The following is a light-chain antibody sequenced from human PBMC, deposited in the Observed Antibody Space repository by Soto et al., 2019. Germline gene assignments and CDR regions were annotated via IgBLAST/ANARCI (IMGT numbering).Light chain of an antibody. V-gene: IGLV1-47*01. CDR3: AARAVGLSAPV. J-gene: IGLJ2*01. CDR2: RNN. CDR1: SSNIGSNY. Sequence: QSVLTQPPSASGTPGQRVTISCSGSSSNIGSNYVYWYQQLPGTAPKLLIYRNNQRPSGVPDRSSGSNSGTSASLAISGLRSDDEDDYYCAARAVGLSAPVFGGGTKLTVL.